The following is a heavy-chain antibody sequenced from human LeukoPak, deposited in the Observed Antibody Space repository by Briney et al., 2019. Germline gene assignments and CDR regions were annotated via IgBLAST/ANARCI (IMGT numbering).Heavy chain of an antibody. D-gene: IGHD6-19*01. CDR1: GFPFSTYS. V-gene: IGHV3-21*01. Sequence: GGSLRLSCAASGFPFSTYSMNWVRQAPGKGLEWVSSIGSSGSYIYYADSLKGRFTISRDNAKNSLYLQMNSLRAEDTAVYYCARVYSSDWSLDFWGQGTLVTVSS. J-gene: IGHJ4*02. CDR2: IGSSGSYI. CDR3: ARVYSSDWSLDF.